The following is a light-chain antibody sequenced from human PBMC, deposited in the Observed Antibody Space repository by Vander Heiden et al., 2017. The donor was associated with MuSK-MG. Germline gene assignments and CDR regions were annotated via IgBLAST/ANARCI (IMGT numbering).Light chain of an antibody. CDR2: GAS. J-gene: IGKJ4*01. CDR1: QSVSTTY. V-gene: IGKV3-20*01. CDR3: QHYGSSTLT. Sequence: EILLTQSPGTLSLSPGERVTLSCRASQSVSTTYLAWYQQKPAQAPRLLIYGASSRATGIPDRFSGSGSGTDFTLTISRLDPEDFAVYYCQHYGSSTLTFGEGTKVEIK.